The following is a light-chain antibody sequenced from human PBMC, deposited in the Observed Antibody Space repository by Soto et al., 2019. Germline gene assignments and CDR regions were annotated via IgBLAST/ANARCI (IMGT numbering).Light chain of an antibody. CDR1: QSVSSN. J-gene: IGKJ4*01. V-gene: IGKV3-15*01. Sequence: EIVITQSPATLSVSPGERATLSCRASQSVSSNFAWYQQKPGQAPRLLIYGASSRATGSPARFIGSGSGTEFSLTISSLLSEDFAVYYCQQYNNWRPLTFGGGTRVDIK. CDR2: GAS. CDR3: QQYNNWRPLT.